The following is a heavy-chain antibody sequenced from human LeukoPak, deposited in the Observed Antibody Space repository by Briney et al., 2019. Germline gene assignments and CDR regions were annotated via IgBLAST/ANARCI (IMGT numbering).Heavy chain of an antibody. CDR2: IYTSGST. CDR3: ARNGALTGYYINWFDP. V-gene: IGHV4-4*07. Sequence: SETLSLTCTVSGGSISSYYWSWIRQPAGKGLEWIGRIYTSGSTNYNPSLKSRVTMSVDTSKNQFSLKLSSVTAADTAAYYCARNGALTGYYINWFDPWGQGTLVTVSS. CDR1: GGSISSYY. D-gene: IGHD3-9*01. J-gene: IGHJ5*02.